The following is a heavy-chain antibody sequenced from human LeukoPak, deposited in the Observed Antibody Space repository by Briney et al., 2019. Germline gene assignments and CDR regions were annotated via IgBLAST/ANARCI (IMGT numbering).Heavy chain of an antibody. D-gene: IGHD3-10*01. J-gene: IGHJ4*02. CDR2: IYYSGST. CDR3: SRGFGELDY. V-gene: IGHV4-59*01. Sequence: SETLSLTCTVSGGSISSYYWSWIRQPPGKGLEWIGYIYYSGSTNYNPSLKSRVTISVDTSKNQFSLKLSSVTAADTALYYCSRGFGELDYWGQGTLVTVSS. CDR1: GGSISSYY.